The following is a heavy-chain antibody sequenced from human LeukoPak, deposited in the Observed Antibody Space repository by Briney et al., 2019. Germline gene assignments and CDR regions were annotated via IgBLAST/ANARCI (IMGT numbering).Heavy chain of an antibody. CDR2: IYYSGST. CDR3: ARDQSRGIIIATY. J-gene: IGHJ4*02. Sequence: SETLSLTCPVSGGSISSSSYYWGWLRHPPGKGLEWIGSIYYSGSTYYNPSLKTRVTISVDTSKNQFSLKLSFVTAADTAVYYCARDQSRGIIIATYWGQGTLVTVSS. CDR1: GGSISSSSYY. V-gene: IGHV4-39*07. D-gene: IGHD1-26*01.